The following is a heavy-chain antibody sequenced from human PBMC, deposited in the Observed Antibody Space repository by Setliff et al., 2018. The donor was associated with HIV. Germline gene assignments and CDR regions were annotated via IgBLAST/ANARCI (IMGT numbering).Heavy chain of an antibody. CDR2: ISSSGTTM. D-gene: IGHD3-16*01. V-gene: IGHV3-48*03. CDR3: ATSLPPGISYVYDAFDI. CDR1: GFTFDVFG. Sequence: GGSLRLSCAASGFTFDVFGMTWVRQRPGKGLEWLSYISSSGTTMHYADSVRGRFTISRDNAKNSLYLQMNSLRAEDTAVYYCATSLPPGISYVYDAFDIWGQGTMVTVSS. J-gene: IGHJ3*02.